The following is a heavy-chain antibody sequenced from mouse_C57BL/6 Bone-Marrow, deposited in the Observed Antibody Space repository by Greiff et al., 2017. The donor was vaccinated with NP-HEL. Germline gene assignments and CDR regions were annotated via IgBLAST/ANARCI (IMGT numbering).Heavy chain of an antibody. V-gene: IGHV1-82*01. CDR1: GYAFSSSW. J-gene: IGHJ3*01. CDR3: ARAVYYDFFAY. Sequence: QVQLQQSGPELVKPGASVKISCKASGYAFSSSWMNWVKQRPGKGLEWIGRIYPGDGDTNYNGKFKGKATLTADKSSSTAYMQLSSLTSEDSAVYFCARAVYYDFFAYWGQGTLVTVSA. D-gene: IGHD2-4*01. CDR2: IYPGDGDT.